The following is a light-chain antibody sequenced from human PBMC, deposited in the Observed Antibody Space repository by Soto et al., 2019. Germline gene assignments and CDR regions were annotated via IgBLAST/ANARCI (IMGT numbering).Light chain of an antibody. V-gene: IGKV1-12*01. Sequence: DIQITHSLSSLSASVVYRLTTTSRASRDISNSLAWYQQTPGKAPKLLLRGASSLHRGVPSRFSGGGAGTEFTLTISSLQPEDFATYYCQQLHGYPITFGQGTRLEI. CDR2: GAS. CDR1: RDISNS. J-gene: IGKJ5*01. CDR3: QQLHGYPIT.